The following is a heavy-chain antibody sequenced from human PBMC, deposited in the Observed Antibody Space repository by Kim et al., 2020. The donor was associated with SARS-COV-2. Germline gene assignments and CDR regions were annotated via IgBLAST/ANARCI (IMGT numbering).Heavy chain of an antibody. CDR2: ISSSSSTI. V-gene: IGHV3-48*01. D-gene: IGHD6-13*01. Sequence: GGSLRLSCAASGFTFSSYSMNWVRQAPGKGLEWVSYISSSSSTIYYADSVKGRFTISRDNAKNSLYLQMNSLRAEDTAVYYCARETGYSSSYYYFDYWGQGTLVTVSS. CDR1: GFTFSSYS. CDR3: ARETGYSSSYYYFDY. J-gene: IGHJ4*02.